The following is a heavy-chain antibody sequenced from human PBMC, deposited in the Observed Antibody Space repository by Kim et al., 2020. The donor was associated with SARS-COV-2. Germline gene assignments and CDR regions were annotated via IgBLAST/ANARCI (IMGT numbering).Heavy chain of an antibody. CDR3: ARGGYSFAGDYYYYYMDV. D-gene: IGHD5-18*01. J-gene: IGHJ6*03. V-gene: IGHV3-74*01. Sequence: VKGRFTISRDNAKNTLYLQMNSLRAEDTAVYYCARGGYSFAGDYYYYYMDVWGKGTTVTVSS.